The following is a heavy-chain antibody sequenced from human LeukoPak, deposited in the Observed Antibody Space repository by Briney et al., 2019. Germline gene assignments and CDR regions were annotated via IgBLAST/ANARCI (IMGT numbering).Heavy chain of an antibody. D-gene: IGHD3-9*01. V-gene: IGHV1-18*04. CDR3: ARGAKYYDILAGYRGNLALDY. CDR2: ISAYNGNT. Sequence: ASVKVSCKASGYTFTSYGISWVRQAPGQGLEGMGWISAYNGNTNYAQKLQGRGTMTTDTSTSTAYMELRSLRSDDTAVYYCARGAKYYDILAGYRGNLALDYWGQGTLVTVSS. J-gene: IGHJ4*02. CDR1: GYTFTSYG.